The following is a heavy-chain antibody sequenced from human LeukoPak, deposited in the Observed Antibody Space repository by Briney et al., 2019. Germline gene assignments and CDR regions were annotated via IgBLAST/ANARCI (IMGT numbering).Heavy chain of an antibody. V-gene: IGHV1-18*01. CDR1: GYTFTSYG. Sequence: GASVRVSCKASGYTFTSYGISWVRQAPGQGLEWMGWISAYNGNTNYAQKLQGRVTMTTDTSTSTAYMELRSLRSDDTAVYYCARDLSTRGDDAFDIWGQGTMVTVSS. CDR2: ISAYNGNT. CDR3: ARDLSTRGDDAFDI. D-gene: IGHD3-10*01. J-gene: IGHJ3*02.